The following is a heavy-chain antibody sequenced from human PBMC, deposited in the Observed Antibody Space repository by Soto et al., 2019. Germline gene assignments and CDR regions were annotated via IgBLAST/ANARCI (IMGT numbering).Heavy chain of an antibody. J-gene: IGHJ4*02. CDR1: GGIFSSYA. Sequence: QEQLVQSGAEVKKPGSSVKVSCKASGGIFSSYAISWVRQAPGQGLEWMGGIIPIFGTANYAQKFQGRVTITADESTNTAYLDMSSLKSEDTAIYYCARGGSGYVWFNEFWGQGTLVTVSS. V-gene: IGHV1-69*01. CDR2: IIPIFGTA. D-gene: IGHD3-22*01. CDR3: ARGGSGYVWFNEF.